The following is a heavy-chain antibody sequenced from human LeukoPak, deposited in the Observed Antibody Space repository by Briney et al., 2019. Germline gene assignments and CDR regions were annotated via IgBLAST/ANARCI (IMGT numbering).Heavy chain of an antibody. V-gene: IGHV1-18*01. CDR1: GGTFSSYA. D-gene: IGHD3-10*01. J-gene: IGHJ4*02. CDR2: ISTYDGNA. CDR3: ARAPSGFTYGPGDH. Sequence: VKVSCKASGGTFSSYAISWVRQAPGQGLEWMGWISTYDGNANYAQKLQGRVTMTTDTSTITAYMELRSLRSDDTAVYYCARAPSGFTYGPGDHWGQGTLVTVSS.